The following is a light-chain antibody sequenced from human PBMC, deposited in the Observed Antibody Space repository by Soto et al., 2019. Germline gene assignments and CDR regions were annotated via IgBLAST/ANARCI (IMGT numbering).Light chain of an antibody. Sequence: QSALTQPRSVSGSPGHSVTLSCTGTSSDVGGYNYISWYQHHPGKAPKVMIYDVSKRPSGVPDRFSGSKSGNTVSLTISGLQAEDEGDYYCQSYDSSLSGPYVFGPGTKLTVL. CDR3: QSYDSSLSGPYV. CDR1: SSDVGGYNY. V-gene: IGLV2-11*01. CDR2: DVS. J-gene: IGLJ1*01.